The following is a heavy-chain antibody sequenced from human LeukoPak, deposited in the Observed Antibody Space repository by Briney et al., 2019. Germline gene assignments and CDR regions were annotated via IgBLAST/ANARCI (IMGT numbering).Heavy chain of an antibody. CDR2: IYTSGST. Sequence: SETLSLTCTVSGGSISSYYWSWIRQPAGKGLEWIGRIYTSGSTNYNPSLKSRVTISVDKSKNQFSLKLSSVTAADTAVYYYAREELGYCSSTSCPHFDYWGQGTLVTVSS. CDR3: AREELGYCSSTSCPHFDY. V-gene: IGHV4-4*07. CDR1: GGSISSYY. D-gene: IGHD2-2*01. J-gene: IGHJ4*02.